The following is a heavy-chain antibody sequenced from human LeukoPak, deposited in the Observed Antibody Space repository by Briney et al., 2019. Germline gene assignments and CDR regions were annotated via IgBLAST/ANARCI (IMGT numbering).Heavy chain of an antibody. CDR2: IWYDGSNK. V-gene: IGHV3-33*01. D-gene: IGHD6-13*01. CDR1: GFTFSNYG. J-gene: IGHJ4*02. CDR3: ARDLTQLALFDY. Sequence: GGSLRLSCAASGFTFSNYGMHWVRQAPGKGLEWVAVIWYDGSNKYYADSVKGRFTLSRDNSKNTLFLQMNSLRPEDTAVYFRARDLTQLALFDYWGQGTVVTVSS.